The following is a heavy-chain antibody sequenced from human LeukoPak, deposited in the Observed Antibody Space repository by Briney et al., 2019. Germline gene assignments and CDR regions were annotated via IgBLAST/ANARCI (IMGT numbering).Heavy chain of an antibody. CDR3: ARRGVVVTAANAFDI. Sequence: PGGSLRLSCAASGFTFSSYAMHWVRQAPGKGLEYVSAISSNGGSTYYANSVKGRFTISRDNSKNTLYLQMGSLRAEDMAVYYCARRGVVVTAANAFDIWGQGTMVTVSS. CDR2: ISSNGGST. V-gene: IGHV3-64*01. J-gene: IGHJ3*02. CDR1: GFTFSSYA. D-gene: IGHD2-21*02.